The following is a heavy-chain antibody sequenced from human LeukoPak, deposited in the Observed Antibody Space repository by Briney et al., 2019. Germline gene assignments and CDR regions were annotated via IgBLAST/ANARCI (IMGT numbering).Heavy chain of an antibody. V-gene: IGHV4-4*07. CDR3: ARDRYYYDSSGYYPLDY. D-gene: IGHD3-22*01. Sequence: PSETLSLTCTVSRGSISSYYWSWIRQPAGKGLEWIGRIYTSGSNNYNPSLKSRVTMSVDTSKNQFSLKLSSVTAADTAVYYCARDRYYYDSSGYYPLDYWGQGTLVTVSS. J-gene: IGHJ4*02. CDR1: RGSISSYY. CDR2: IYTSGSN.